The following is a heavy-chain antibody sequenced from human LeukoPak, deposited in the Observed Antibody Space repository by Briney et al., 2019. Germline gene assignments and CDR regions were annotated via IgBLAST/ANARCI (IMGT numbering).Heavy chain of an antibody. Sequence: GGSLRLSCAASGFTFSSYAMHWVRQAPGKGLEWVAVISYDGSNKYYADSVKGRFTISRDNSKNTLYLQMNSLRAEDTAVYYCARDSQTYYYDSSGQDYWGQGTLVTVSS. J-gene: IGHJ4*02. CDR3: ARDSQTYYYDSSGQDY. V-gene: IGHV3-30-3*01. CDR1: GFTFSSYA. CDR2: ISYDGSNK. D-gene: IGHD3-22*01.